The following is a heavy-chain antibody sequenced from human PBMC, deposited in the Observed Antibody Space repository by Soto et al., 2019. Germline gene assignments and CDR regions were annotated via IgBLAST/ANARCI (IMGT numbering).Heavy chain of an antibody. Sequence: GGSLRLSCAASGFTFSSYAMHWVRQAPGKGLEWVAVISYDGSNKYYADSVKVRFTIARDNSNNTLYLQMNSMSAEDTAVYSCARAGAAAGVGEFDYWGQGTLVTVSS. CDR1: GFTFSSYA. CDR2: ISYDGSNK. CDR3: ARAGAAAGVGEFDY. J-gene: IGHJ4*02. V-gene: IGHV3-30*04. D-gene: IGHD6-25*01.